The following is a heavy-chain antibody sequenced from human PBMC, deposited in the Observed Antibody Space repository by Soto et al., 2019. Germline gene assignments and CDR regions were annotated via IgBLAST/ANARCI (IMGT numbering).Heavy chain of an antibody. V-gene: IGHV4-34*01. J-gene: IGHJ5*02. D-gene: IGHD6-19*01. CDR1: GASFSGYY. CDR2: INHSGST. Sequence: SETLSLTCAVYGASFSGYYWSWIRQPPGKGLEWIGEINHSGSTNYNPSLKSRVTISVDTSKNQFSLKLSSVTAADTAVYYCARGPLIPRYSSGWYPRWFDPWGQGTLVT. CDR3: ARGPLIPRYSSGWYPRWFDP.